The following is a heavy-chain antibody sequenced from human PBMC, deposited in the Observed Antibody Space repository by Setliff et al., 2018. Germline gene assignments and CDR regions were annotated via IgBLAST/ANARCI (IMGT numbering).Heavy chain of an antibody. J-gene: IGHJ4*02. D-gene: IGHD6-25*01. CDR2: IEPTDSYT. Sequence: PGESLKLSCKASGYSFSNFWINWVRQLPGKGLEWMGRIEPTDSYTNYSPSFQGHVTISIDKSITTAYLHWSSLKASDTAMYYCTRGGHDSGVWGQGTLVTVSS. CDR1: GYSFSNFW. CDR3: TRGGHDSGV. V-gene: IGHV5-10-1*01.